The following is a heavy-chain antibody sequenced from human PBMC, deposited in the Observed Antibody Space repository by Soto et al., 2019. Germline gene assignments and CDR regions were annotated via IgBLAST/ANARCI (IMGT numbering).Heavy chain of an antibody. V-gene: IGHV4-59*01. CDR1: GGSISSYY. CDR3: ARVGYYDFWSGYSPENWFDP. Sequence: PSETLSLTCTVSGGSISSYYWSWIRQPPGKGLEWIGYIYYSGSTNYNPSLKSRVTISVDTSKNQFSLKLSSVTAADTAVYYCARVGYYDFWSGYSPENWFDPWGQGTLVTVSS. J-gene: IGHJ5*02. CDR2: IYYSGST. D-gene: IGHD3-3*01.